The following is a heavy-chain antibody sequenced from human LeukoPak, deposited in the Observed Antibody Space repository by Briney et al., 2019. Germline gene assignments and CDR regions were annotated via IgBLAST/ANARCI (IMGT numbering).Heavy chain of an antibody. CDR1: GFTFDDYA. V-gene: IGHV3-9*03. CDR2: IGWKSNSI. CDR3: AKGSVEYSYGYYMDV. D-gene: IGHD5-18*01. J-gene: IGHJ6*03. Sequence: PGRSLRLSCAASGFTFDDYAMHWVRQVPGKGLEWVSGIGWKSNSIGYADSVKGRFTISRDNAKNSLYLQMNSLRVEDMALYYCAKGSVEYSYGYYMDVWGKGTTATVSS.